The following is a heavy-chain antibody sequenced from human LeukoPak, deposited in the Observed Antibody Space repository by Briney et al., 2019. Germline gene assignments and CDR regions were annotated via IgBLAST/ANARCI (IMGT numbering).Heavy chain of an antibody. Sequence: SETLSLTCTVSGGSISSYYWSWIRQLPGKGLEWIGYIYYSGSTNYNPSLKSRVTISVDTSKNQFSLKLSSVTAADTAVYYCAKVKRDYSSSTSCYSNAFDIWGQGTMVTVSS. CDR3: AKVKRDYSSSTSCYSNAFDI. D-gene: IGHD2-2*01. V-gene: IGHV4-59*01. J-gene: IGHJ3*02. CDR2: IYYSGST. CDR1: GGSISSYY.